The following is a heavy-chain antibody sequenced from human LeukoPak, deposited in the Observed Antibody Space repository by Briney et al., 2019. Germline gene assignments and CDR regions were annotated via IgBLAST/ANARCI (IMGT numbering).Heavy chain of an antibody. Sequence: GGSLRLSCAASGFTFSSYEMNWVRQAPGKGLEWVSFISSRSSTIKYADSVKGRFTISRDNAKNSLYLQMNSLRAEDTALYYCARDALHSISFDYWGQGTLVTVSS. CDR1: GFTFSSYE. CDR3: ARDALHSISFDY. CDR2: ISSRSSTI. V-gene: IGHV3-48*03. D-gene: IGHD2/OR15-2a*01. J-gene: IGHJ4*02.